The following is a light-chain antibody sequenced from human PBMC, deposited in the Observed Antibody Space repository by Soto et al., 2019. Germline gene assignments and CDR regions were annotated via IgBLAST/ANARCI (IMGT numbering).Light chain of an antibody. CDR1: QSVSSY. CDR3: QQRSNWPRT. V-gene: IGKV3-11*01. CDR2: AAS. Sequence: EIVLTQSPATLSLSPGERATLSCRASQSVSSYLAWYQQKPGQAPRLLIYAASNRATDIPARFSGSGSGTDFTLTISSLGPEDFAVYYCQQRSNWPRTLGQGTKLEIK. J-gene: IGKJ2*01.